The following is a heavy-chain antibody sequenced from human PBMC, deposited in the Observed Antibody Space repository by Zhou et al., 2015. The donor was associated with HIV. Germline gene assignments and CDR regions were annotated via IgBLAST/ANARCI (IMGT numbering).Heavy chain of an antibody. V-gene: IGHV1-69*01. D-gene: IGHD3-10*01. CDR1: GGTFGNYA. Sequence: QEQLVQSGPEVRKPGSSVKVSCKASGGTFGNYAVSWVRQAPGQGLEWVGGIIPLFGTRKYAQKLQGRVTISAEESTGTVYMDLSSLRSEDTAVYYCARDYYGSGGDFATDDAFDVWGQGTMVTVSS. CDR3: ARDYYGSGGDFATDDAFDV. J-gene: IGHJ3*01. CDR2: IIPLFGTR.